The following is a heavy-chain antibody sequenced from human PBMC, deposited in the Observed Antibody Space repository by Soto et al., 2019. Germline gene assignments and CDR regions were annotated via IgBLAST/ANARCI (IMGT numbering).Heavy chain of an antibody. CDR3: AGLRGYAGSPIDY. Sequence: QVQLQESGPGLVKPSETLSLTCTVSGGSIISGYWSWIRQPPGKGLEWIGYSSYSGNTNYNPALKSRVTMSVDTPKNQFSLRLSSVTTAYTAVYYCAGLRGYAGSPIDYWGQGTLVTVSS. J-gene: IGHJ4*02. V-gene: IGHV4-59*01. D-gene: IGHD2-15*01. CDR2: SSYSGNT. CDR1: GGSIISGY.